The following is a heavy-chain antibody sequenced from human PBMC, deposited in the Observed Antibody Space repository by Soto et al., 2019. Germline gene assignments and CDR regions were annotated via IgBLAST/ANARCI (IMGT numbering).Heavy chain of an antibody. D-gene: IGHD1-20*01. J-gene: IGHJ6*02. CDR1: GYTFSSYA. CDR3: ARKVTGDYYYYGMDV. CDR2: IIPIFGTA. Sequence: GASVKVSCKASGYTFSSYAISWVRQAPGQGLEWMGGIIPIFGTANYAQKFQGRVTITADESTSTAYMELSSLRSEDTAVYYCARKVTGDYYYYGMDVWGQGTTVTVSS. V-gene: IGHV1-69*13.